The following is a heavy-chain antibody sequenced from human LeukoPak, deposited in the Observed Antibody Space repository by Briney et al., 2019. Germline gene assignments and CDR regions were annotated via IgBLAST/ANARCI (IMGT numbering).Heavy chain of an antibody. Sequence: ASVKVSCKGSGYTFTAYYMHWVRQAPGQGLEWMGWISPDSGGTIYAQKFQGRVTMTRDTSISTAYMELSRLRSDDTAVYYCAPEVGRGYFDYWGQGTLVTVSS. V-gene: IGHV1-2*02. CDR2: ISPDSGGT. CDR3: APEVGRGYFDY. D-gene: IGHD1-14*01. J-gene: IGHJ4*02. CDR1: GYTFTAYY.